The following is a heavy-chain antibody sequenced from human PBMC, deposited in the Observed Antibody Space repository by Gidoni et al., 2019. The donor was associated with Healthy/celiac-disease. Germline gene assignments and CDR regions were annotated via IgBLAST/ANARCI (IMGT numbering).Heavy chain of an antibody. Sequence: EVQLVESGGGLVKPGGSLRLSCAASGFTFSSYSMNWVRQAPGTGLEGVSSISSSSSYIYYAESVKGRFTIARDNAKNSLYMQMNSLRAEDTAVYYCARGPPYQLLTFDYWGQGTLVTVSS. CDR3: ARGPPYQLLTFDY. D-gene: IGHD2-2*01. V-gene: IGHV3-21*01. J-gene: IGHJ4*02. CDR2: ISSSSSYI. CDR1: GFTFSSYS.